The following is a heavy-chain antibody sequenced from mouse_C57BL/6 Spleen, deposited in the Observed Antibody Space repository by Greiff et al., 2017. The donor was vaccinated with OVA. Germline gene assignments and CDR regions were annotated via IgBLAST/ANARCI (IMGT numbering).Heavy chain of an antibody. Sequence: VQLQQPGAELVKPGASVKLSCKASGYTFTSYWMHWVKQRPGQGLEWIGMIHPNSGSTNYNEKFKSKVTLTVDKSSSTAYMQLSSLTSEDSAVYYCARGAYYSNYFDYWGQGTTLTVSS. CDR1: GYTFTSYW. D-gene: IGHD2-5*01. CDR3: ARGAYYSNYFDY. V-gene: IGHV1-64*01. J-gene: IGHJ2*01. CDR2: IHPNSGST.